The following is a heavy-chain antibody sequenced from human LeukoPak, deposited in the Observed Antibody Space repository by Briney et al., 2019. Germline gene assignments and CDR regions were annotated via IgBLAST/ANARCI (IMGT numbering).Heavy chain of an antibody. CDR3: ARDLNPQGMDV. CDR2: ISGSGGST. V-gene: IGHV3-23*01. J-gene: IGHJ6*02. Sequence: GGSLRLSCAASGFTFSSYAMSWVRQAPGKGLEWVSAISGSGGSTYYADSVKGRFTISRDNAKNSLYLQMNSLRAEDTAVYYCARDLNPQGMDVWGQGTTVTVSS. CDR1: GFTFSSYA.